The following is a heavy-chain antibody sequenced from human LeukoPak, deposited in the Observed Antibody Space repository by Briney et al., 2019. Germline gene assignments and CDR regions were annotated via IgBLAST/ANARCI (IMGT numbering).Heavy chain of an antibody. CDR1: GGSISNYY. V-gene: IGHV4-59*01. J-gene: IGHJ4*02. CDR2: IHYSGST. Sequence: SETLSLTCTVSGGSISNYYWSWIRQPPGKGLEWIGYIHYSGSTNYNPSLTGRVTISVDTSKNQLSLKLSSVTAADTALYFCARGSGWYYYWGQGSVVTVSS. D-gene: IGHD6-19*01. CDR3: ARGSGWYYY.